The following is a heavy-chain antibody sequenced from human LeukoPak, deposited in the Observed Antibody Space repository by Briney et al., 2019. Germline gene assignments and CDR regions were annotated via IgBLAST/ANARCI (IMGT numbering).Heavy chain of an antibody. CDR1: GFTFNNYA. CDR3: ARFGEPYGDLLDY. CDR2: INHRGST. J-gene: IGHJ4*02. V-gene: IGHV4-34*01. Sequence: NAGGSLRLSCAASGFTFNNYAMSWVRQAPGKGLEWIGEINHRGSTNYNPSLKSRVTISVDTSKNQFSLKLSSVTAADTAVYYCARFGEPYGDLLDYWGQGTLVTVSS. D-gene: IGHD4-17*01.